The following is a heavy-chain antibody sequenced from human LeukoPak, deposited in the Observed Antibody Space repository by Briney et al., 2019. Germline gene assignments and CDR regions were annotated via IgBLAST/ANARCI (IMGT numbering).Heavy chain of an antibody. J-gene: IGHJ2*01. D-gene: IGHD5-18*01. CDR2: ISDDGSEK. Sequence: GGSLRLSCAASAFTFSRYAFHWVRQAPGKGLQWVALISDDGSEKYYLDSVKGRFTISRDNAKNSLYLQMNSLRAEDTALYYCAKDGYSVHWYFDLWGRGTLVTVSS. V-gene: IGHV3-30-3*01. CDR1: AFTFSRYA. CDR3: AKDGYSVHWYFDL.